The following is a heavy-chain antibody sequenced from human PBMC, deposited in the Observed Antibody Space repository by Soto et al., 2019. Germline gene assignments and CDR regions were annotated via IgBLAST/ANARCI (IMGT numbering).Heavy chain of an antibody. CDR1: GGTFSNYA. CDR3: AKDGGADGYFGNSLDP. CDR2: IISIFGTT. Sequence: QAHLVQSGAEVKKPGSSVNVSCKASGGTFSNYAITWVRQAPGQGLEWVGRIISIFGTTNVAQKFQGRVTIPAPESTPPAYMELSGLRSDDTAVYYCAKDGGADGYFGNSLDPWGQGTLVTVSS. J-gene: IGHJ5*02. D-gene: IGHD5-12*01. V-gene: IGHV1-69*15.